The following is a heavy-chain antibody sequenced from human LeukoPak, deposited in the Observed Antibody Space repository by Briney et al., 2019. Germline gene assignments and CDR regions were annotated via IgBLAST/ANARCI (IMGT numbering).Heavy chain of an antibody. Sequence: SETLSLTCTVSGGSISSSSYFWGWIRQPPGKGLEWIGSIYYSGSTYYNPSLKSRVTISVDTSKNQFSLKLTSVTASDTAVYYCARHRFRGFYYFDYWGQGTLVTVSS. CDR3: ARHRFRGFYYFDY. CDR1: GGSISSSSYF. J-gene: IGHJ4*02. D-gene: IGHD2/OR15-2a*01. CDR2: IYYSGST. V-gene: IGHV4-39*01.